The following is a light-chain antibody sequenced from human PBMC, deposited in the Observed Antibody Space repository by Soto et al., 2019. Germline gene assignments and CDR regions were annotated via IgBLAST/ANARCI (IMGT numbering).Light chain of an antibody. J-gene: IGLJ2*01. V-gene: IGLV2-11*01. Sequence: QSALTQPRSVSGSPGQSVTISCTGTSSDVGGYNYASWYQQHPGKAPKLMIYDVSRRPSGVPDRFSGSKSGTSASLVISGLQSEDEADYYCAAWDDSLNGPVFGGGTKLTVL. CDR1: SSDVGGYNY. CDR2: DVS. CDR3: AAWDDSLNGPV.